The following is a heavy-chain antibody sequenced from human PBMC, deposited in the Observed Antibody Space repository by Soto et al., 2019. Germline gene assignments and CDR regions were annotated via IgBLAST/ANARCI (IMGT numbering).Heavy chain of an antibody. CDR2: IWYDGSNK. CDR3: ARGFHIVVVTAIPDYFYYGMDV. J-gene: IGHJ6*02. D-gene: IGHD2-21*02. Sequence: GGSLRLSCAASGFTFSSYGMHWVRQAPGKGLEWVAVIWYDGSNKYYADSVKGRFTISRDNSKNTLYLQMNSLRAEDTAVYYCARGFHIVVVTAIPDYFYYGMDVWGQGTTVTVSS. CDR1: GFTFSSYG. V-gene: IGHV3-33*01.